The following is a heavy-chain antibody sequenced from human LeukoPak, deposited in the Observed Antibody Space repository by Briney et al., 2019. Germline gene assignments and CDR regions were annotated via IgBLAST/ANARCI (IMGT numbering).Heavy chain of an antibody. Sequence: PGGSLRLSCAASGFTFSSYEMNWVRQAPGKGLEWVSYISSSGSTIYYADSVKGRFTISRDNAKNSLYLQMNSLRAEDTAVYYCASLPTYSSSWYRNFYYHMDVWGKGTTVTVSS. D-gene: IGHD6-13*01. CDR3: ASLPTYSSSWYRNFYYHMDV. CDR2: ISSSGSTI. CDR1: GFTFSSYE. J-gene: IGHJ6*03. V-gene: IGHV3-48*03.